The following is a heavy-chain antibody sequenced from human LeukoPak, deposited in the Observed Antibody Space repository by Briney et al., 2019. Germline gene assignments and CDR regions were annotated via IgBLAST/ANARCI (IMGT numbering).Heavy chain of an antibody. Sequence: PSETLSLTCTVSGGSISSSSYYWGWIRQPPGKGLEWIGSIYYSGSPYYNPSLKSRVTISVDTSKNQFSLKLSSVTAADTAVYYCARVRLRYFVATSNFDYWGQGTLVTVSS. D-gene: IGHD3-9*01. CDR3: ARVRLRYFVATSNFDY. CDR1: GGSISSSSYY. V-gene: IGHV4-39*07. CDR2: IYYSGSP. J-gene: IGHJ4*02.